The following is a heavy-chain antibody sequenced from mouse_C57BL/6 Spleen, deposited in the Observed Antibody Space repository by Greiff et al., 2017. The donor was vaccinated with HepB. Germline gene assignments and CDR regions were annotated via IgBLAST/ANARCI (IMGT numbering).Heavy chain of an antibody. CDR1: GYTFTDYE. CDR3: TSDLGPY. V-gene: IGHV1-15*01. J-gene: IGHJ2*01. CDR2: IDPETGGT. D-gene: IGHD4-1*01. Sequence: VQLVESGAELVRPGASVTLSCKASGYTFTDYEMHWVKQTPVHGLEWIGAIDPETGGTAYNQKFKGKAILTADKSSSTAYMELRSLTSEDSAVYYCTSDLGPYWGQGTTLTVSS.